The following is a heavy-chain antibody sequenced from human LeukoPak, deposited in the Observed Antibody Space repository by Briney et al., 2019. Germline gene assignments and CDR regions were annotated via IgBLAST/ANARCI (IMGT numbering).Heavy chain of an antibody. V-gene: IGHV4-59*12. D-gene: IGHD6-13*01. CDR3: ASTPLRIAGNNWFDP. Sequence: PSETLSLTCTVSGGSISSYYWSWIRQPPGKGLEWIGYIYYSGSTNYNPSLKSRVTISVDTSKNQFSLKLSSVTAADTAVYYCASTPLRIAGNNWFDPWGQGTLVTVSS. CDR1: GGSISSYY. CDR2: IYYSGST. J-gene: IGHJ5*02.